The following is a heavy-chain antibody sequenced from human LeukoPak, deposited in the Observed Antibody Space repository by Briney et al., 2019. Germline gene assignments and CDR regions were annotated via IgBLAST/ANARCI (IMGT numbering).Heavy chain of an antibody. Sequence: SETLSLTCTVSGGSISSYYWSWIRQPPGKGLEWIGYIYYSGSTNYNPSLKSRVTISVDTSKNQFSLKLSSVTAADTAVYYCARDPGDGSGWYPRAYFDYWGQGTLVAVSS. CDR2: IYYSGST. D-gene: IGHD6-19*01. CDR3: ARDPGDGSGWYPRAYFDY. J-gene: IGHJ4*02. CDR1: GGSISSYY. V-gene: IGHV4-59*01.